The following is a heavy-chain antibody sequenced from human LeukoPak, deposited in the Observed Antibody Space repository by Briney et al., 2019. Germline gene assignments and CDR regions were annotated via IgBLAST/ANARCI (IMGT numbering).Heavy chain of an antibody. CDR3: ARDVYYGSGSYYWDY. J-gene: IGHJ4*02. Sequence: GASVKVSCKASGYTFTGYYMHWVRRAPGQGLEWMGWINPNSGGTNYAQKFQGWVTMTRDTSISTAYMELSRLRSDDTAVYSCARDVYYGSGSYYWDYWGQGTLVTVSS. D-gene: IGHD3-10*01. CDR2: INPNSGGT. CDR1: GYTFTGYY. V-gene: IGHV1-2*04.